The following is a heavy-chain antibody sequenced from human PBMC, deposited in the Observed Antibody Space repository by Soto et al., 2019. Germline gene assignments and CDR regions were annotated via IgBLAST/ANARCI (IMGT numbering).Heavy chain of an antibody. D-gene: IGHD3-10*01. Sequence: ASVKVSCKASGYTFTSYDINWVRQATGQGLEWMGWMNPNSGNTGYAQKFQGRVTMTRSTSISTAYMELSSLRSEDTAVYYCAGGKKDTMVRGVIGHRWKEAPGGYYYGMDVWGQGTTVTVSS. CDR1: GYTFTSYD. CDR2: MNPNSGNT. CDR3: AGGKKDTMVRGVIGHRWKEAPGGYYYGMDV. V-gene: IGHV1-8*01. J-gene: IGHJ6*02.